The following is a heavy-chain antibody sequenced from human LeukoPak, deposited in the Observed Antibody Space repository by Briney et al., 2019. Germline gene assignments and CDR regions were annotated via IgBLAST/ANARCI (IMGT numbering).Heavy chain of an antibody. Sequence: ASVKVSCKASGYTFTGYYMHWVRQAPGQGLEWMGWINPNSGGTNYAQKFQGRVTITADKSTSTAYMELSSLRSEDTAVYYCARDVSGELCGYFDPWGQGTLVTVSS. V-gene: IGHV1-2*02. CDR3: ARDVSGELCGYFDP. CDR1: GYTFTGYY. D-gene: IGHD3-16*01. CDR2: INPNSGGT. J-gene: IGHJ5*02.